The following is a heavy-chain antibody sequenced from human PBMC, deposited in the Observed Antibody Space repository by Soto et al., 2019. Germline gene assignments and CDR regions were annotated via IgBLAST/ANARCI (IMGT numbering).Heavy chain of an antibody. CDR1: GGSISSYY. CDR2: IYYSGST. D-gene: IGHD3-3*01. Sequence: PSETLSLTCTVSGGSISSYYWSWIRQPPGKGLEWIGYIYYSGSTNYNPSLKSRVTISVDTSKNQFSLKLSSVTAADTAVYYCARDPNAGVVGAWGQGTLVTVSS. J-gene: IGHJ3*01. CDR3: ARDPNAGVVGA. V-gene: IGHV4-59*01.